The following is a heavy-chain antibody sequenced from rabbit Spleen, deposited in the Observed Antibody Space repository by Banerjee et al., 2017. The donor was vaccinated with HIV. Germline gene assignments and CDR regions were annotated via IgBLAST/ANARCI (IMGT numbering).Heavy chain of an antibody. D-gene: IGHD2-1*01. V-gene: IGHV1S47*01. CDR2: IEPIFGNT. CDR3: VRDQAGDADYGPYYLNL. CDR1: GFDFSNYG. Sequence: QEQVVESGGGLVQPGGSLKLFCKASGFDFSNYGVSWVRQAPGKGLEWIGYIEPIFGNTYYANWVNGRFTISSHNAQNTLYLQLSSLTAADTATYFCVRDQAGDADYGPYYLNLWGQGTLVTVS. J-gene: IGHJ4*01.